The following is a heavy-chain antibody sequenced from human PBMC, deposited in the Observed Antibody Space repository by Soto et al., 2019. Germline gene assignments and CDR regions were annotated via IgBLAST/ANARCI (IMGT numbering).Heavy chain of an antibody. CDR1: GFTFDDYA. CDR2: ISWNSGSI. J-gene: IGHJ4*02. CDR3: AKDSIPYSYEGGTFDY. D-gene: IGHD5-18*01. V-gene: IGHV3-9*01. Sequence: GGSLRLSCAASGFTFDDYAMHWVRQAPGKGLEWVSGISWNSGSIGYADSVKGRFTISRDNAKNSLYLQMNSLRAEDTALYYCAKDSIPYSYEGGTFDYWGQGTLVTVSS.